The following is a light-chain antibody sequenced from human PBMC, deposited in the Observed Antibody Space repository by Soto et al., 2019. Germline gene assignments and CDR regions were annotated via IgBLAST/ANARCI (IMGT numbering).Light chain of an antibody. CDR1: DSNIGRYF. CDR2: DND. J-gene: IGLJ1*01. CDR3: GTWDSSLSAGV. Sequence: QSVLTQPPSVSAAPGQKVTISCSGSDSNIGRYFVSWYQQFPGTAPKLLIYDNDKRPSGIPDRFSGSKSGASATLGITGLQTGDEADYYCGTWDSSLSAGVFGSGTKATVL. V-gene: IGLV1-51*01.